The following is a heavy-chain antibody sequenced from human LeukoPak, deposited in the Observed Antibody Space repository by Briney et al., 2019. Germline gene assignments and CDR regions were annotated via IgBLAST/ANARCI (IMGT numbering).Heavy chain of an antibody. Sequence: GRSLTLSCAASGFTFSIYAMHRVRQAPGKGLEWVVVISYDGSNKYYADSVKGRFTISRDNSKNTLYLQMNSLRAEDTAVYYCAGDTDSSSWYGTLDHWGQGTLVTVAS. CDR1: GFTFSIYA. CDR3: AGDTDSSSWYGTLDH. J-gene: IGHJ5*02. CDR2: ISYDGSNK. D-gene: IGHD6-13*01. V-gene: IGHV3-30-3*01.